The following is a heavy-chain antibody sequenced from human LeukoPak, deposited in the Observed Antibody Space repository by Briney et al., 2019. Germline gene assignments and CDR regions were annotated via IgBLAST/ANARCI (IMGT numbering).Heavy chain of an antibody. CDR3: ARSFSDNFFFEN. D-gene: IGHD1-1*01. J-gene: IGHJ4*02. V-gene: IGHV4-39*07. CDR1: GGSISSDNYY. CDR2: IYYSGST. Sequence: LETLSLTCTVSGGSISSDNYYWGWIRQPPGKGLEWIGNIYYSGSTYYNPSLKSRVTISLDTSKNQFSLRLSSVTAADAAVYYCARSFSDNFFFENWGQGTLVTVSS.